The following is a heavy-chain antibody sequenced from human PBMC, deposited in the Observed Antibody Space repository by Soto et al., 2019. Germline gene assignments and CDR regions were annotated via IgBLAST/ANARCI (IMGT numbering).Heavy chain of an antibody. J-gene: IGHJ4*02. CDR2: ISAYNGNT. CDR1: GYTFTSYG. D-gene: IGHD3-3*01. CDR3: ARELGDFWSGYYTGSLDY. Sequence: ASVKVSCKASGYTFTSYGISWVRQAPGQGLEWMGWISAYNGNTNYAQKLQGRVTMTTDTSTSTAYLELRSLRSDDTAVYYCARELGDFWSGYYTGSLDYWGQGTLLTVSS. V-gene: IGHV1-18*01.